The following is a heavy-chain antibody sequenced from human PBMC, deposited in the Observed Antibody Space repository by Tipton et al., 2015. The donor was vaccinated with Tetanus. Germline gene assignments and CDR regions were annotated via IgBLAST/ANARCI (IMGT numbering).Heavy chain of an antibody. CDR2: VWYDGGNK. Sequence: SGFALSGHAMRWVRQAPGKGLEWVAIVWYDGGNKYYAESVKGRFTISKDNVRNTLSLQMNSLTVEDTAVYYCASGCAADRCRSLVNQYYFQYWGQGALVSVSS. CDR3: ASGCAADRCRSLVNQYYFQY. V-gene: IGHV3-33*01. D-gene: IGHD1-14*01. J-gene: IGHJ4*02. CDR1: GFALSGHA.